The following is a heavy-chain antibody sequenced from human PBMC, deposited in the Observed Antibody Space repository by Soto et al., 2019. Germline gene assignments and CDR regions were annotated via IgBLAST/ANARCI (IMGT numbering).Heavy chain of an antibody. CDR1: GVTLSSVW. CDR3: ARDHGTSSSGVLIKGSDY. D-gene: IGHD3-3*01. V-gene: IGHV3-15*07. J-gene: IGHJ4*02. Sequence: PGGSLRLSCAVSGVTLSSVWMNWVRQAPGKGPEWVGRIKSETDGGTTDYAAPVKGRFTISRDNSKNMLYLQMDSLRAEDTAVYYCARDHGTSSSGVLIKGSDYWGQGTLVTVSS. CDR2: IKSETDGGTT.